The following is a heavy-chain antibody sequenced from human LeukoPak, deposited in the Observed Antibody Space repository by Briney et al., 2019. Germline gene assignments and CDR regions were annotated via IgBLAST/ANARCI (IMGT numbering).Heavy chain of an antibody. CDR1: GFTFSSYS. D-gene: IGHD3-16*02. CDR2: ISSSSSYI. J-gene: IGHJ6*02. Sequence: GGSLRLSCVASGFTFSSYSMNWVRQAPGKGLEWVSSISSSSSYIYYADSVKGRFTISRDNAKNSLYLQMNSLRAEATAVYYCASDRYYDYVWGSYRAGMDVWGQGTTVTVSS. CDR3: ASDRYYDYVWGSYRAGMDV. V-gene: IGHV3-21*01.